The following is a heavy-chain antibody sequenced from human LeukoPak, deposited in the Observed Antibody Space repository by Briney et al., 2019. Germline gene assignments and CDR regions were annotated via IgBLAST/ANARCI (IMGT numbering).Heavy chain of an antibody. CDR3: ARVSSVVTPVNWLLSYYYYYMDV. CDR1: GGSISSSSYY. J-gene: IGHJ6*03. CDR2: IYYSGST. D-gene: IGHD3-9*01. Sequence: SETLSLTCTVSGGSISSSSYYWGWIRQPPGKGLESIGSIYYSGSTYYNPSLKSRVTISVDTSKNQFSLKLSSVTAADTAVYYCARVSSVVTPVNWLLSYYYYYMDVWGKGTTVTVSS. V-gene: IGHV4-39*07.